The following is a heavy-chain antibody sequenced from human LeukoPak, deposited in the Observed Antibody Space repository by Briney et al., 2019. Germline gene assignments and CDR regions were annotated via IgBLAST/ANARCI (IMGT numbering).Heavy chain of an antibody. CDR1: GYDFTTYG. CDR2: ISAYKNYT. J-gene: IGHJ4*02. V-gene: IGHV1-18*04. D-gene: IGHD3-10*01. Sequence: ASVKVSCKTSGYDFTTYGISWVRQAPGQGPEWMGWISAYKNYTNYAQNLQGRVTMTTDTSTSTAYMELGSLGSDDTAVYYCARDQDSLVRGVIGYWGQGTLVTVS. CDR3: ARDQDSLVRGVIGY.